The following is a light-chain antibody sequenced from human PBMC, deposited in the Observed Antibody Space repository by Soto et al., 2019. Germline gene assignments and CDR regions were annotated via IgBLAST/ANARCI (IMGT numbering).Light chain of an antibody. CDR3: LQHHSYPWT. J-gene: IGKJ1*01. CDR2: AAS. V-gene: IGKV1-17*01. Sequence: DTRMTQSPSSLSASIGDRVTITCRASQGISNDLGWYQQKPGLAPKRLISAASTLQSGVPSRFRGSGSGTEFSLTISGLQTEDIATYYCLQHHSYPWTFGQGTKVDIK. CDR1: QGISND.